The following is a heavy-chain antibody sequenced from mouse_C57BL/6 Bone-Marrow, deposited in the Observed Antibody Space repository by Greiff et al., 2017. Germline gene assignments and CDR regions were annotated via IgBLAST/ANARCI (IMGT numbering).Heavy chain of an antibody. D-gene: IGHD1-1*01. J-gene: IGHJ3*01. CDR2: ISYDGSN. V-gene: IGHV3-6*01. CDR3: ARGLITTVVPFAY. Sequence: ESGPGLVKPSQSLSLTCSVTGYSITSGYYWNWIRQFPGNKLEWMGYISYDGSNNYNPSLKNRISITRDTSKNQFFLKLNSVTTEDTATYYCARGLITTVVPFAYWGQGTLVTVSA. CDR1: GYSITSGYY.